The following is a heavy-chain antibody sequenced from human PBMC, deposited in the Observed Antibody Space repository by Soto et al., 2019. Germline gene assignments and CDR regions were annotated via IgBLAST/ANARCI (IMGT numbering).Heavy chain of an antibody. D-gene: IGHD3-10*01. CDR3: ASDYGSGSYYPDY. V-gene: IGHV3-30-3*01. CDR2: ISYDGSNK. CDR1: GFTFRSYA. J-gene: IGHJ4*02. Sequence: QVQLVESGGGVVQPGRSLRLSCAASGFTFRSYAMHWVRQAPGKGLEWVAVISYDGSNKYYADSVKGRFTISRDNSKNTLYLKMNSLRAEDTAVYYCASDYGSGSYYPDYWGQGTLVTVSS.